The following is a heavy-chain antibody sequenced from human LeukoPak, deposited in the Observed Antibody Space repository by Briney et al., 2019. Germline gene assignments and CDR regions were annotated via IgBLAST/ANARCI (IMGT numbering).Heavy chain of an antibody. V-gene: IGHV3-30*02. CDR3: ARVLEAASFDY. D-gene: IGHD6-13*01. CDR2: IRYDGSTQ. Sequence: GGSLRLSCAASGFTFSNYAMHWVRQAPGRGLEWVAFIRYDGSTQFYADSVKGRFTMSRDNAKNSLYLQMNSLRAEDTAVYYCARVLEAASFDYWGQGTPVTVSS. CDR1: GFTFSNYA. J-gene: IGHJ4*02.